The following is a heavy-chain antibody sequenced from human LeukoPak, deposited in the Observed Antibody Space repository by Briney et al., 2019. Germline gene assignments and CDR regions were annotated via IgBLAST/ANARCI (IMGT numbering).Heavy chain of an antibody. CDR2: ISGNSVTI. CDR3: AKMLSGTYSFDL. J-gene: IGHJ4*02. Sequence: PGGSLRLSCAASGFTFRSYWMNWVRQAPGKGLEWVSAISGNSVTIYYADSVKGRFTISRDNSKNTLYLQMYSLRAEDTAVYYCAKMLSGTYSFDLWGQGTLVTVSS. V-gene: IGHV3-23*01. CDR1: GFTFRSYW. D-gene: IGHD1-26*01.